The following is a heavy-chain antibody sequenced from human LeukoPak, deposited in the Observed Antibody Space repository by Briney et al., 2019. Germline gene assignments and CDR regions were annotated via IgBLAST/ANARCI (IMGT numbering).Heavy chain of an antibody. CDR1: GGSFSGYY. J-gene: IGHJ3*02. D-gene: IGHD3-3*01. CDR3: ARGRLEVYAFDI. Sequence: SETLSLTCAVYGGSFSGYYWSWIRQPPGEGLEWIGEMHYSGATNYNPSLKSRVTTSADTPKNQFSLKLSSVTAADTAVYYCARGRLEVYAFDIWGQGTMATVSS. V-gene: IGHV4-34*01. CDR2: MHYSGAT.